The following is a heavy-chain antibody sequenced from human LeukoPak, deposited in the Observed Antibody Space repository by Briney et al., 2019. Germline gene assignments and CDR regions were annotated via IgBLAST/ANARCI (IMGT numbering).Heavy chain of an antibody. D-gene: IGHD4-23*01. CDR2: INPNSGGT. CDR3: ASFYGGIYYYYGMDV. V-gene: IGHV1-2*06. J-gene: IGHJ6*02. Sequence: ASVKVSCKASGYTFTGYYMHWVRQAPGQGLEWMGRINPNSGGTNYAQKFQGRVTMTRDTSISTAYMELSRLRSDDTAVYYCASFYGGIYYYYGMDVWGQGTTATVSS. CDR1: GYTFTGYY.